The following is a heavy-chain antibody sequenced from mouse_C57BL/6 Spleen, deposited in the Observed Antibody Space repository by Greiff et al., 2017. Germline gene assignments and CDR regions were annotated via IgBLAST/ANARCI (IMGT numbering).Heavy chain of an antibody. V-gene: IGHV5-16*01. CDR3: EREGLSYYFDY. CDR1: GFTFSDYY. J-gene: IGHJ2*01. D-gene: IGHD3-3*01. CDR2: IYSDGSST. Sequence: EVKLMESEGGLVQPGSSMKLSCTASGFTFSDYYMAWVRQVPGKGLEWVANIYSDGSSTYYLDSLKGRFIISRDNAKNILYLQMSSLKSEDTATYYCEREGLSYYFDYWGKGTTLTVSS.